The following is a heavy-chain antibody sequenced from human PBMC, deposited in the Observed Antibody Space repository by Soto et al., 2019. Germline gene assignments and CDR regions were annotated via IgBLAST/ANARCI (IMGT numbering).Heavy chain of an antibody. V-gene: IGHV4-31*03. Sequence: SETLSLTCTVSGGSISSGGYYWSWIRQHPGKGLEWIGYIYYSGSTYYNPSLKSRVTISVDTSKNQFSLKLSSVTAADTAVYYCARSFSYDFWSGYLYSGWFDPWGQGTLVTVSS. CDR2: IYYSGST. J-gene: IGHJ5*02. D-gene: IGHD3-3*01. CDR1: GGSISSGGYY. CDR3: ARSFSYDFWSGYLYSGWFDP.